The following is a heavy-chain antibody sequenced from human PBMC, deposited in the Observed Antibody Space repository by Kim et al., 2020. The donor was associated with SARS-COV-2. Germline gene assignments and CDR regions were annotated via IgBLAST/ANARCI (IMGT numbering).Heavy chain of an antibody. CDR3: ASPQGTG. CDR2: DGSNK. Sequence: DGSNKYYADAVKGRFTISRDNSKNTLYLQMNSLRAEDTAVYYCASPQGTGWGQGTLVTVSS. V-gene: IGHV3-30*01. J-gene: IGHJ4*02.